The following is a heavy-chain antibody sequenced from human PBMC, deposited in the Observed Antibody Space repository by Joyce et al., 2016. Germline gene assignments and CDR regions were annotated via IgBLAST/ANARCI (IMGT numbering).Heavy chain of an antibody. J-gene: IGHJ4*02. Sequence: QVQLVQSGAAVKKPGASVTVSCKASGYIVTNYHLHWVRQATGQGLECMSWINPKSGDTNYAHKSQGRVTMTRDTSINTAYLEVNSLTSDDTATYYCARVMTTVTMEAGYWGQGTLVTVSS. D-gene: IGHD4-17*01. CDR1: GYIVTNYH. CDR2: INPKSGDT. CDR3: ARVMTTVTMEAGY. V-gene: IGHV1-2*02.